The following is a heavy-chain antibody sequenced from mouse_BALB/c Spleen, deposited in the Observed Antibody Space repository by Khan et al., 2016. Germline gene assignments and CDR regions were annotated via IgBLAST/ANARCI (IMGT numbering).Heavy chain of an antibody. D-gene: IGHD3-3*01. J-gene: IGHJ2*01. V-gene: IGHV9-3*02. Sequence: QIQLVQSGPELKKPGETVKISCKASGYTFTNYGMNWVKQAPGKGLKWMGWINTNTGEPTYAAEFKGRFAFSLEPSASTAYSHIHNLNNEDTGTCCCAREDSGEDYWGQGTTLTVSP. CDR1: GYTFTNYG. CDR3: AREDSGEDY. CDR2: INTNTGEP.